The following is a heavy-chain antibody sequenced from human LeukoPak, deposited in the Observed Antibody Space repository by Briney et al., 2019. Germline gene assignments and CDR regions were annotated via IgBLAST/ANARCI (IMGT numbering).Heavy chain of an antibody. J-gene: IGHJ4*02. Sequence: GESLKISCKGSGYSFTSYWIGWVRQMPGKGLEWMGITYPGDSDTRYSPSFQGQVTISADKSISTAYLQWSSLKASDTAMYYCARLPRYSGYDFPESDYWGQGTLVTVSS. D-gene: IGHD5-12*01. CDR1: GYSFTSYW. CDR2: TYPGDSDT. V-gene: IGHV5-51*01. CDR3: ARLPRYSGYDFPESDY.